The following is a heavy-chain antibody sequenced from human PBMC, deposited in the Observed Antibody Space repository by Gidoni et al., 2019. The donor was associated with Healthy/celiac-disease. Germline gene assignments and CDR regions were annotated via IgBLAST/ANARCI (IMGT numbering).Heavy chain of an antibody. J-gene: IGHJ4*02. CDR2: ISYDGSNK. V-gene: IGHV3-30*18. D-gene: IGHD2-21*01. CDR3: AKDGELFLSYFDY. Sequence: QVQLVESGGGVVQPGRSLRRSCAASGFTFSSYGMHWVRQAPGKGLEWVAVISYDGSNKYYADSVKGRFTISRDNSKNTLYLQMNSLRAEDTAVYYCAKDGELFLSYFDYWGQGTLVTVSS. CDR1: GFTFSSYG.